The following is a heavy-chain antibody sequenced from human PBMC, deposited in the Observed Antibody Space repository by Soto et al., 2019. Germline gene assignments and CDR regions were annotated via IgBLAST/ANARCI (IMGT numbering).Heavy chain of an antibody. D-gene: IGHD1-26*01. CDR3: ARHPRRVGALGYYGMDV. Sequence: KPSETLSLTCTVSGGSISSSSYYWGWIRQPPGKGLEWIGSIYYSGSTYYNPSLKSRVTISVDTSKNQFSLKLSSVTAADTAVYYCARHPRRVGALGYYGMDVWGQGTTVTVSS. V-gene: IGHV4-39*01. CDR2: IYYSGST. CDR1: GGSISSSSYY. J-gene: IGHJ6*02.